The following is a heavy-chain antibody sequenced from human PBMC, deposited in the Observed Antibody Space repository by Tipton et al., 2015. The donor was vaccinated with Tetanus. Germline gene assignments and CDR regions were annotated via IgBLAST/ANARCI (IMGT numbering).Heavy chain of an antibody. V-gene: IGHV4-59*01. CDR2: ISDSGLT. CDR3: TRANHEFPKKGPFDS. CDR1: GDSITSFY. D-gene: IGHD3-10*01. J-gene: IGHJ4*02. Sequence: TLSLTCTVSGDSITSFYWSWIRQSPGKGLEWLAYISDSGLTNSNYFLKSRITISRDTSRNQFSLKLTSVTAADTAVYYCTRANHEFPKKGPFDSWGQGTLVIVS.